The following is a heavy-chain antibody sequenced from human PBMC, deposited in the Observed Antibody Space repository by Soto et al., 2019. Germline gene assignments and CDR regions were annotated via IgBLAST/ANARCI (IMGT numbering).Heavy chain of an antibody. Sequence: SETLSLTWTVSGGSISSYYWSWIRQPPGKGLEWIGYIYYSGSTNYNPSLKSRVTISVDTSKNQFSLKLSSVTAADTAVYYCARVGGSLDYWGQGNLVTVSS. J-gene: IGHJ4*02. CDR3: ARVGGSLDY. D-gene: IGHD1-26*01. CDR1: GGSISSYY. CDR2: IYYSGST. V-gene: IGHV4-59*01.